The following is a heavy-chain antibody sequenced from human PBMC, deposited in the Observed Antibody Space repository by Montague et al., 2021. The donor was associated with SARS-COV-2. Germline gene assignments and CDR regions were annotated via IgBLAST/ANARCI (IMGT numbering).Heavy chain of an antibody. CDR3: ARDPLYCYDSSGLLLDWYFDL. J-gene: IGHJ2*01. CDR1: GGSISSGSYY. CDR2: IYTSGST. D-gene: IGHD3-22*01. Sequence: TLSLTCTVSGGSISSGSYYWSWIRQPAGKGLEWIGRIYTSGSTNYNPSLKSRVTISVDTSKNQFSLKLSSVTAADTAVYYCARDPLYCYDSSGLLLDWYFDLWGRGTLVTASS. V-gene: IGHV4-61*02.